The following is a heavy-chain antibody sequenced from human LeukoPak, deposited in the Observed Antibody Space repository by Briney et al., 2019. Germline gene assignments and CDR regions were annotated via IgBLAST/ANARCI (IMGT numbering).Heavy chain of an antibody. CDR3: AKGRGAAPKYYFDY. J-gene: IGHJ4*02. V-gene: IGHV3-23*01. Sequence: GGSLRLSCAASGFPFSSYAMSWVRQAPGKGLEWVSVITGRGGRTYNAASVKGRFTISRDNSKNTLYLQMNSLRAEDTAVYYCAKGRGAAPKYYFDYWGQGTLVTVSS. CDR1: GFPFSSYA. CDR2: ITGRGGRT. D-gene: IGHD3-10*01.